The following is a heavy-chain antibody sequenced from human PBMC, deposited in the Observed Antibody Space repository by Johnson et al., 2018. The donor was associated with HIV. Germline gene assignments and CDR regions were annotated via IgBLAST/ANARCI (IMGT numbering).Heavy chain of an antibody. D-gene: IGHD6-19*01. J-gene: IGHJ3*02. Sequence: QEQLVESGGGVVQPGGSLRLSCAASGFTFSSYGMHWVRQAPGKGLERVAFIRYDGSNKYYADSVKGRFTISRDNSKNALYLQMNSLRAEDTAVYYCANKPRQWLVADDAFDIWGQGTMVTVSS. CDR1: GFTFSSYG. CDR2: IRYDGSNK. V-gene: IGHV3-30*02. CDR3: ANKPRQWLVADDAFDI.